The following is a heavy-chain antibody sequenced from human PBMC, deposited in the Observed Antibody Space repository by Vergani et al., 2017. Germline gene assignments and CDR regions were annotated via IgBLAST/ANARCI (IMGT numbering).Heavy chain of an antibody. CDR3: VKDRSGSPFWDAFDV. Sequence: EVQLVESGGGLVQPGGSLRLSCSASGFTFNSYAMHWVRPAPGKGLEYVSAISSNGGSTYYADSVKGRFTISRDNSKNTLYLQMSSLRAEDTAVYYCVKDRSGSPFWDAFDVWGQGTMVTVSS. V-gene: IGHV3-64D*06. J-gene: IGHJ3*01. CDR2: ISSNGGST. CDR1: GFTFNSYA. D-gene: IGHD1-26*01.